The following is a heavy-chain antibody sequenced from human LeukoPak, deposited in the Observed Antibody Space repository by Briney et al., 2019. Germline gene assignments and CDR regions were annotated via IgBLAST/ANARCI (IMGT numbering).Heavy chain of an antibody. CDR1: GFNFRRYN. CDR3: VTEFWYRFDY. V-gene: IGHV3-7*01. Sequence: PGGPLRLSCITSGFNFRRYNMAWVRQAPGKGLEWLATFAWDESAIEYADSVRGRFTISRDNAKDSVHLQMTGLRAEDTAVYFCVTEFWYRFDYWGQGLLVTVSS. J-gene: IGHJ4*02. D-gene: IGHD3-3*01. CDR2: FAWDESAI.